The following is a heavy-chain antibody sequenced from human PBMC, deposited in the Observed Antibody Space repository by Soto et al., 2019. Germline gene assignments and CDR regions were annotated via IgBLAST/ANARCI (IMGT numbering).Heavy chain of an antibody. CDR3: ARDVYDFWSGFPYGWFDP. CDR2: ISAYNGNT. D-gene: IGHD3-3*01. CDR1: GYTFTSYG. Sequence: GASVKVSCKASGYTFTSYGISWVRQAPGQGLEWMGWISAYNGNTNYAQKLQGRVTTTTDTSTSTAYMELRSLRSDDTAVYYCARDVYDFWSGFPYGWFDPWGQGTLVTAPQ. V-gene: IGHV1-18*01. J-gene: IGHJ5*02.